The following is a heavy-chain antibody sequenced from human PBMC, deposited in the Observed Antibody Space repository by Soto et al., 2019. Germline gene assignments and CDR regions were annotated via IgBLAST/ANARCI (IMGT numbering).Heavy chain of an antibody. Sequence: ASVKVSCKASGYTFTSYGISWVRQAPGQGLEWMGWISAYNGNTNYAQKLQGRVTMTTDTSTSTAYMELRSLRSDDTAAYYCARASSGWYLINWFDPWGQGTLVTVSS. J-gene: IGHJ5*02. CDR3: ARASSGWYLINWFDP. CDR1: GYTFTSYG. CDR2: ISAYNGNT. V-gene: IGHV1-18*01. D-gene: IGHD6-19*01.